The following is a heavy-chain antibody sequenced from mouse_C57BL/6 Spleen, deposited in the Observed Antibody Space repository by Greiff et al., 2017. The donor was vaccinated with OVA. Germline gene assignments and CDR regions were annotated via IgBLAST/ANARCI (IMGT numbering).Heavy chain of an antibody. V-gene: IGHV5-6*01. CDR1: GFTFSSYG. CDR2: ISSGGSYT. CDR3: ARCGTVVATGYFDV. D-gene: IGHD1-1*01. Sequence: EVMLVESGGDLVKPGGSLKLSCAASGFTFSSYGMSWVRQTPDKRLEWVATISSGGSYTYYPDSVKGRFTISRDNAKNTLYLQMSSLKSEDTAMYYCARCGTVVATGYFDVWGTGTTVTVSS. J-gene: IGHJ1*03.